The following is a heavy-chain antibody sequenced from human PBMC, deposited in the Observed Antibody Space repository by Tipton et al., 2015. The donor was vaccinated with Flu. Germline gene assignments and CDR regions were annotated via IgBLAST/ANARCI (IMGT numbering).Heavy chain of an antibody. V-gene: IGHV4-59*01. Sequence: TLSLTCTVSDGSITGYYWSWIRRPPGKGLEYIGFISYTGRPNYNPSLKSRLAISLDASNQQFSLRLRSVSAADSAVYYCARGVIRGDHSYGFDVWGQGTTVTVSS. CDR3: ARGVIRGDHSYGFDV. D-gene: IGHD2-21*01. CDR2: ISYTGRP. J-gene: IGHJ6*02. CDR1: DGSITGYY.